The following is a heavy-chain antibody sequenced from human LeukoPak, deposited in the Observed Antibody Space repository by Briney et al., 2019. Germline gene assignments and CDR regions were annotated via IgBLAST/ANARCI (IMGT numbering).Heavy chain of an antibody. CDR2: IKQDGSEK. CDR1: GFTFSSYW. CDR3: ARRPRGLEWFFDY. D-gene: IGHD3-3*01. Sequence: GGSLRLSCAASGFTFSSYWMSWVRQAPGKGLEWVANIKQDGSEKYYVDSVKGRFTISRDNAKNSLYLQMNSLRAEDTAVYYCARRPRGLEWFFDYWGQGTLVTVSS. J-gene: IGHJ4*02. V-gene: IGHV3-7*01.